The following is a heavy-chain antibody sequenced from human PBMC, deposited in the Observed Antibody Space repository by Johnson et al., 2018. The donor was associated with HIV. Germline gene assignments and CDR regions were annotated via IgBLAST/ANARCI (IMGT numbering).Heavy chain of an antibody. D-gene: IGHD2-15*01. CDR2: MYSGGRT. CDR3: ARALRVVVVAATFDAFDI. Sequence: VQLVESGGGLIQPGGSLRLSCAVSGFSDSNNYMSWVRQAPGKGLEWVSVMYSGGRTYYADSVKGRCTIFRENSKNTLYLQMNSLRAEDTALYYCARALRVVVVAATFDAFDIWGQGTMVTVSS. J-gene: IGHJ3*02. CDR1: GFSDSNNY. V-gene: IGHV3-53*01.